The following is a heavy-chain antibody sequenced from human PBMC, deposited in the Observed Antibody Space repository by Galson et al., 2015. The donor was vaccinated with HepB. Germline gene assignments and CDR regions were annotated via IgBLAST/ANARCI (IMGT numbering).Heavy chain of an antibody. CDR1: GYTFTSYA. V-gene: IGHV1-3*01. CDR3: ARGAGYCSGGSCLVDY. D-gene: IGHD2-15*01. Sequence: SVKVSCKASGYTFTSYAMHWVRQAPGQRLEWMGWINAGNGNTKYSQKFQGRVTITRDTSASTAYMELSSLRSEDTAVYYCARGAGYCSGGSCLVDYWGQGTLVTVSS. CDR2: INAGNGNT. J-gene: IGHJ4*02.